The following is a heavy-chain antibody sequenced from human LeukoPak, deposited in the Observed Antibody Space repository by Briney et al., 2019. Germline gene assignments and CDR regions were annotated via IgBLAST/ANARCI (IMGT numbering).Heavy chain of an antibody. Sequence: PSETLSLTCTVSGGSISSGSYYWGWLRQPAGRGLEWIGRIYTSGSTNYNPSLKSRVTISVDTSNNQFSLKLSSVTAADTVVYYCARGIAVAGTRGWFDPWGQGTLVTVSS. CDR2: IYTSGST. CDR1: GGSISSGSYY. V-gene: IGHV4-61*02. J-gene: IGHJ5*02. CDR3: ARGIAVAGTRGWFDP. D-gene: IGHD6-19*01.